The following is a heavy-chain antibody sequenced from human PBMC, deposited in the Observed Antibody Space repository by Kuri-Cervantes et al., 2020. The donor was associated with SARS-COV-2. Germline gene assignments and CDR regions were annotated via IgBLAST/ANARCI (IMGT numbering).Heavy chain of an antibody. J-gene: IGHJ4*02. Sequence: GGSLRLSCVASGFPFRSYGVTWVRQAPGRGLEGLSSISSGSDYIYYADSVKGRFSVSRDNAENSLSLQMNSLTAGDTAVYYCARDRGYCDGGGCYSTGFSFDYWGQGALVTVSS. D-gene: IGHD2-15*01. V-gene: IGHV3-21*01. CDR2: ISSGSDYI. CDR1: GFPFRSYG. CDR3: ARDRGYCDGGGCYSTGFSFDY.